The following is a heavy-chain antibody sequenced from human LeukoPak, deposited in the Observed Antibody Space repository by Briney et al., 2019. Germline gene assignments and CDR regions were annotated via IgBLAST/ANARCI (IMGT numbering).Heavy chain of an antibody. CDR3: ARDLDY. CDR1: GFTFSNYW. Sequence: GGSLRLSCAASGFTFSNYWMSWVRQAPGKGLEWVANVKQDGSDKYYVDSVKGRFTISRDNAKNSLFLQMNSLRAEDTALYYCARDLDYWGQGTLVTVPS. CDR2: VKQDGSDK. V-gene: IGHV3-7*05. J-gene: IGHJ4*02.